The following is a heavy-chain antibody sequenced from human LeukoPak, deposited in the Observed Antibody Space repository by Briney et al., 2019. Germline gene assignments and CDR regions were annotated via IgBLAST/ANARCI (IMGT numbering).Heavy chain of an antibody. D-gene: IGHD3-22*01. CDR2: IYHSGST. CDR1: GYSISSGYY. Sequence: SETLSLTCTVSGYSISSGYYWGWIRQPPGKGLEWIGSIYHSGSTYYNPSLKSQVTISVDTSKNQFSLKLSSVTAADTAVYYCARGSSYYYDSSGYVPHFDYWGQGTLVTVSS. V-gene: IGHV4-38-2*02. CDR3: ARGSSYYYDSSGYVPHFDY. J-gene: IGHJ4*02.